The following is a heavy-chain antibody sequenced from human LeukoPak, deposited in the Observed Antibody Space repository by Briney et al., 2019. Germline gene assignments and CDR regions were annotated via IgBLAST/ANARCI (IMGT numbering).Heavy chain of an antibody. Sequence: ASVKVSCKASGYAFTNYGITWVRQAPGQGLEWMGWISAYNTNTNYAQKLQGRVTMTTVTSTSTAYMELRSLRSDDTAVYYCARVVLDHYYDSSGYLGTLDYWGQGTLVTVSS. CDR1: GYAFTNYG. CDR3: ARVVLDHYYDSSGYLGTLDY. D-gene: IGHD3-22*01. CDR2: ISAYNTNT. V-gene: IGHV1-18*01. J-gene: IGHJ4*02.